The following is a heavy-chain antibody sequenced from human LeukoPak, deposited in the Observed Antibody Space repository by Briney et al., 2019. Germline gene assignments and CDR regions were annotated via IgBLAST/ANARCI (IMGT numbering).Heavy chain of an antibody. CDR1: VGTFSSYA. Sequence: ASVKVSCKASVGTFSSYAISWVRQAPGQGLEWMGGIIPIFGTANYAQKFQGRVTITADESTSTAYMELSSLRSEDTAVYYCARHEWELTDLDYWGEGTLVTVSS. CDR3: ARHEWELTDLDY. V-gene: IGHV1-69*13. D-gene: IGHD1-26*01. CDR2: IIPIFGTA. J-gene: IGHJ4*02.